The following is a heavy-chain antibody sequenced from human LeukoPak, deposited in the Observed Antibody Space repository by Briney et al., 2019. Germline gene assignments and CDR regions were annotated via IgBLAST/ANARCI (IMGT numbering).Heavy chain of an antibody. V-gene: IGHV3-74*01. J-gene: IGHJ4*02. D-gene: IGHD6-6*01. Sequence: SGGSLRLSCTASGFSFSGHWMHWARHLPGKGLVWVSRISPTGSTTSYADSVKGRFTVSRDNAKNTLYLQVNNLRAEDTAVYYCARGPNSNWSGLDFWGQGTLPTVSS. CDR3: ARGPNSNWSGLDF. CDR1: GFSFSGHW. CDR2: ISPTGSTT.